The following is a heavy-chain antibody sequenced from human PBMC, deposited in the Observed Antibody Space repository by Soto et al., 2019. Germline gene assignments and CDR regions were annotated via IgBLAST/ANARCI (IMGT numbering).Heavy chain of an antibody. CDR2: IIPIFGTA. CDR3: AQVLEYWFDP. D-gene: IGHD3-3*01. V-gene: IGHV1-69*19. CDR1: GGTFSSYA. J-gene: IGHJ5*02. Sequence: QVHLVQSGAEVKKPGSSVKVSCKASGGTFSSYAISWVRQAPGQGLEWMGGIIPIFGTANYAQKFQGRVTITADESPSTAYVEVSSLRSEDTAVYYCAQVLEYWFDPWGQGTLVTVSS.